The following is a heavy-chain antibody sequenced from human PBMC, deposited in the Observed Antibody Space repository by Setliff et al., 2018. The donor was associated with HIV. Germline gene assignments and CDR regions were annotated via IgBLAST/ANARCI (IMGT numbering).Heavy chain of an antibody. CDR1: GYTFSTNA. V-gene: IGHV1-3*01. CDR3: ARGSCSGCYLSDY. J-gene: IGHJ4*02. D-gene: IGHD6-19*01. Sequence: SVKVSCKAFGYTFSTNAIHWVRQAPGQRLEWMGYINAGDDNTRYSEKFQGRVTITRDTSANTAYMELSGLRSEDTAVYYCARGSCSGCYLSDYWGLGTLVTVSS. CDR2: INAGDDNT.